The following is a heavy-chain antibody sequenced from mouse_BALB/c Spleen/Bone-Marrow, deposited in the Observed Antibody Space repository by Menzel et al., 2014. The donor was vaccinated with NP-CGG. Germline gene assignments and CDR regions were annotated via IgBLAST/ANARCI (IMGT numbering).Heavy chain of an antibody. V-gene: IGHV1-67*01. CDR3: ASPIYYGNYEGFAY. D-gene: IGHD2-1*01. Sequence: VQLVESGPELVRPGVSVKISCKGSGYTFTDYAMHWVKQSHAKSLGWIGVISTYSGNTNYNQKFKGKATMTVDKSSSTAYMELARLTSEDSANYYCASPIYYGNYEGFAYWGQGTLVTVSA. CDR2: ISTYSGNT. CDR1: GYTFTDYA. J-gene: IGHJ3*01.